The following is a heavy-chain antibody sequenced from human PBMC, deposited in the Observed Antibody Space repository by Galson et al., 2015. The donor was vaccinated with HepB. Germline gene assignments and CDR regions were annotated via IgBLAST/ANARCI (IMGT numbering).Heavy chain of an antibody. J-gene: IGHJ4*02. D-gene: IGHD3-22*01. V-gene: IGHV3-15*07. CDR2: IKSRPDGGTT. CDR3: ATGGYFIDY. Sequence: SLRLSCAASGFTFSNAWMNWVRQAPGKGLEWVGRIKSRPDGGTTDYAAPVKGRFTISRDDSESTVYLQMNSLKTEDTAVYYCATGGYFIDYWGLGTLVTVSS. CDR1: GFTFSNAW.